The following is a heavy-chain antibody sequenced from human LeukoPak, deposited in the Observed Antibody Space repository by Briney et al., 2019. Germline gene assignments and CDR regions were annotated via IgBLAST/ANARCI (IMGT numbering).Heavy chain of an antibody. V-gene: IGHV4-39*07. J-gene: IGHJ4*02. CDR3: ARENGYRYDY. CDR2: IYYSGTT. D-gene: IGHD5-18*01. CDR1: GFTFSRYG. Sequence: GSLRLSCAASGFTFSRYGMSWVRQAPGKGLEWIGSIYYSGTTHYSPSLESRVTISVDTSKNQFSLKLSSVTAADTALYYCARENGYRYDYWGQGTLVTVSS.